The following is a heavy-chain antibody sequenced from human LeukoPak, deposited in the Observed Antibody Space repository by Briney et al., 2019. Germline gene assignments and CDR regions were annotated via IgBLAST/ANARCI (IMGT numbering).Heavy chain of an antibody. CDR3: AREIHGGFNPGAY. CDR1: LDSTTSNF. D-gene: IGHD1-14*01. Sequence: SETLSLTCTVSLDSTTSNFWSCVRQPPGKGLEWIGEIHRSGSPNYNPSLQSRVTISTDRSRNQIALEVSSVTAADTAVYYCAREIHGGFNPGAYCGPGTLVTVSS. CDR2: IHRSGSP. J-gene: IGHJ4*02. V-gene: IGHV4/OR15-8*01.